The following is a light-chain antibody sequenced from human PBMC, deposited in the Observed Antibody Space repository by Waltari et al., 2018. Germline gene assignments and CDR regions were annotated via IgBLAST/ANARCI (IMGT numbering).Light chain of an antibody. J-gene: IGKJ1*01. V-gene: IGKV1-39*01. CDR1: QTISRY. Sequence: DIQTTQSPSSLSASVGDRVTITSRASQTISRYLNWYQQKPGKAPNLLIYAASSMQSGVPSRFSGSGSGRDFTLIITSLQPEDFATYYCQQSYSFTRTFGQGTKVEIK. CDR3: QQSYSFTRT. CDR2: AAS.